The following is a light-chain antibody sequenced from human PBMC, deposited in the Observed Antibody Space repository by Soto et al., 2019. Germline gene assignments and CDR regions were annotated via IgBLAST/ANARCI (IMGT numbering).Light chain of an antibody. CDR2: YVS. V-gene: IGLV2-11*01. CDR1: SGDVV. J-gene: IGLJ3*02. CDR3: CSSAGGFTWV. Sequence: QSALTQPRSVSGSPGQSVTISCTGASGDVVSWYQQHPGKAPKVIIYYVSQPPSGVPDRFSGSRSGNTASLTISGLQAEDEADYYCCSSAGGFTWVFGGGTKLTVL.